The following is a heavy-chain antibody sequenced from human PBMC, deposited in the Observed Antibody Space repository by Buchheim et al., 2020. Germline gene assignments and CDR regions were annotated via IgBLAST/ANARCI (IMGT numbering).Heavy chain of an antibody. J-gene: IGHJ6*02. Sequence: EVQLVESGGGLVQPGGSLRLSCAASGFTFSSYWMSWVRQAPGKGLEWVANIKQDGSEKYYVDSVKGRFTISSDNAKNSLYLQMNSLRAEDTAVYYCARDRYDFWSGYYLDYYYYYGMDVWGQGTT. CDR2: IKQDGSEK. D-gene: IGHD3-3*01. CDR1: GFTFSSYW. CDR3: ARDRYDFWSGYYLDYYYYYGMDV. V-gene: IGHV3-7*01.